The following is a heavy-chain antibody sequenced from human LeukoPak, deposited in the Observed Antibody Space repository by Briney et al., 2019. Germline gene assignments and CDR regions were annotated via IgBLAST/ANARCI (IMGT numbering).Heavy chain of an antibody. Sequence: GGSLRLSCAASGFTFSSYAMHWVRQAPGKGLEWVSAISGSGGSTYYADSVKGRFTISRDNSKNTLYLQMNSLRAEDTAVYYCAKDYCSSTSCYWPGWGQGTLVTVSS. V-gene: IGHV3-23*01. CDR3: AKDYCSSTSCYWPG. J-gene: IGHJ1*01. CDR1: GFTFSSYA. CDR2: ISGSGGST. D-gene: IGHD2-2*01.